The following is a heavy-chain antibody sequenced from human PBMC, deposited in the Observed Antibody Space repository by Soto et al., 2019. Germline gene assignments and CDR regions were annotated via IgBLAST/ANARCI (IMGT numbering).Heavy chain of an antibody. CDR2: INHSGST. CDR1: GGSFSGYY. J-gene: IGHJ5*02. D-gene: IGHD3-3*01. CDR3: ARLYDFWSGPNWFDP. V-gene: IGHV4-34*01. Sequence: SETLSLTCAVYGGSFSGYYWSWIRQPPGKGLEWIGEINHSGSTNYNPSLKSRVTISVDTSKNQFSLKLSSVTAADTAVYYCARLYDFWSGPNWFDPWGQGTLVTVSS.